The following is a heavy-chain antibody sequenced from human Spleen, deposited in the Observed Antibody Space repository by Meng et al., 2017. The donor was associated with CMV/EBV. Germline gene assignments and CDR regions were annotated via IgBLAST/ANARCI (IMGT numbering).Heavy chain of an antibody. J-gene: IGHJ6*02. CDR1: RYTFTSYY. CDR3: ARDPRTFHYDIWSGYCMDV. CDR2: INPSGGTT. V-gene: IGHV1-46*01. Sequence: ASVKVSCKASRYTFTSYYINWVRQAPGQGLEWMGVINPSGGTTNYAQKFQGRVTMTRDTSTSTVYMEVSGLRSEDTAVYYCARDPRTFHYDIWSGYCMDVWGQGTTVTVSS. D-gene: IGHD3-3*01.